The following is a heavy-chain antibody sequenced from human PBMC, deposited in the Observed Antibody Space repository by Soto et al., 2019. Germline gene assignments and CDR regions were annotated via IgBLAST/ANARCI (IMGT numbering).Heavy chain of an antibody. V-gene: IGHV3-23*01. J-gene: IGHJ4*02. CDR3: AKDGPGRWLQLPYFDY. Sequence: GSLRLSCAASGFTFSSYAMSWVRQAPGKGLEWVSAISGSGGSTYYADSVKGRFTISRDNSKNTLYLQMNSLRAEDTAVYYCAKDGPGRWLQLPYFDYWGQGTLVTVSS. CDR1: GFTFSSYA. CDR2: ISGSGGST. D-gene: IGHD5-12*01.